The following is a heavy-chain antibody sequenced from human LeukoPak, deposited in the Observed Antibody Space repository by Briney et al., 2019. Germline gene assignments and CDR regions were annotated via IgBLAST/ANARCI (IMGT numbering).Heavy chain of an antibody. CDR2: ISSSSSYI. CDR3: ASIAAAGNFDY. D-gene: IGHD6-13*01. CDR1: GFTFSSYS. V-gene: IGHV3-21*01. J-gene: IGHJ4*02. Sequence: PGGSLRLSCAASGFTFSSYSMNWVRQAPGKGLEWVPSISSSSSYIYYADSVKGRFTISRDNAKNSLYLQMNSLRAEDTAVYYCASIAAAGNFDYWGQGTLVTVSS.